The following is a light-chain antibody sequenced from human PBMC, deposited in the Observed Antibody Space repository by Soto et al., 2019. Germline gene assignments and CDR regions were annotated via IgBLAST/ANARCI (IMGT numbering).Light chain of an antibody. CDR3: QQYNNWPL. V-gene: IGKV1-5*01. J-gene: IGKJ1*01. Sequence: DIQMTQSPSTLSASVGDRVTITCRASQSISSWLAWYQQKPGKAPKLLIYDASSLESGVPSRFSGSGSGTEFTLTISSLQPDDFAVYYCQQYNNWPLFGQGTKVDIK. CDR1: QSISSW. CDR2: DAS.